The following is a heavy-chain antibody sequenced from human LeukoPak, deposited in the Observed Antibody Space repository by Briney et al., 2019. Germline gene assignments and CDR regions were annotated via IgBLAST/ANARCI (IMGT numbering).Heavy chain of an antibody. CDR3: ARGRDTIGSIRSPFDI. D-gene: IGHD3-22*01. CDR2: ISGSGGST. J-gene: IGHJ3*02. V-gene: IGHV3-23*01. CDR1: GFTFSSYA. Sequence: GGSLRLSCAASGFTFSSYAMSWVRQAPGKGLEWVSAISGSGGSTYYADSVKGRFIISRDNSKNTVYLQLNSLRAEDTAVYYCARGRDTIGSIRSPFDIWGQGTMVTVSS.